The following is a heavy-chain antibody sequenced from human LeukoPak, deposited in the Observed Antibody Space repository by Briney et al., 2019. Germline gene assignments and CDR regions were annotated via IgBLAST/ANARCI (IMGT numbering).Heavy chain of an antibody. CDR2: IIPAFGSS. CDR3: ARVGPLGGSSWYAGILGYSDF. D-gene: IGHD6-13*01. CDR1: GGTSSKYA. J-gene: IGHJ4*02. Sequence: VASVKVSCKASGGTSSKYAINWVRQAPGKGLEWMGGIIPAFGSSNYAQKFQGRVTLTTDTSTNTAYMEMSSLRSEDTAVYYCARVGPLGGSSWYAGILGYSDFWGQGTLVTVSS. V-gene: IGHV1-69*05.